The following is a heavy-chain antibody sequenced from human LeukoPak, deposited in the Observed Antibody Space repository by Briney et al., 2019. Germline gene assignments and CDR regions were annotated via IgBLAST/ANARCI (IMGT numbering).Heavy chain of an antibody. Sequence: GSLRLSCAASGFTFSSYEMNWVRQAPGKGLEWVSYISSSGSTRYYADSVKGRFTISRDNAKNSLYLQMNSLRAEDTAVYYCARVSGYYDSSGYLDYWGQGTLVTVSS. CDR1: GFTFSSYE. V-gene: IGHV3-48*03. CDR2: ISSSGSTR. D-gene: IGHD3-22*01. CDR3: ARVSGYYDSSGYLDY. J-gene: IGHJ4*02.